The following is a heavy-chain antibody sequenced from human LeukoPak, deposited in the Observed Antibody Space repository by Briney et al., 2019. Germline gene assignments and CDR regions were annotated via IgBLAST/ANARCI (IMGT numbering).Heavy chain of an antibody. CDR1: GFTFSSYE. V-gene: IGHV3-48*03. Sequence: PGGSLRLSCAASGFTFSSYEMNWVRQAPGKGLEWVSYINSSGSTIYYADSVKGRFTISRDNAKNSLYLQMNSLRAEDTAVYYCARVGSGYYYDAFDIWGQGTMVTVSS. CDR3: ARVGSGYYYDAFDI. J-gene: IGHJ3*02. CDR2: INSSGSTI. D-gene: IGHD3-22*01.